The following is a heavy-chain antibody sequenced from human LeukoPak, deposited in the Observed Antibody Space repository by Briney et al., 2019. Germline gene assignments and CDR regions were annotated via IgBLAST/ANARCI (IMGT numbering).Heavy chain of an antibody. CDR1: GFTFSSYW. J-gene: IGHJ4*02. V-gene: IGHV3-7*01. D-gene: IGHD5-24*01. Sequence: GGSLRLSCAASGFTFSSYWMSWVRQAPGKGLEWVANIKQDGSEKYYVDSVKGRFTISRDNAKNSLYLQMNSLRAEDTAVYYCAGSMGYKPFDYWGQGTLVTVSS. CDR2: IKQDGSEK. CDR3: AGSMGYKPFDY.